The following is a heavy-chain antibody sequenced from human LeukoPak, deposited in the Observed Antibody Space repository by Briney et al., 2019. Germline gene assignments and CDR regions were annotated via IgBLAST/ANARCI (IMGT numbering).Heavy chain of an antibody. J-gene: IGHJ6*02. CDR1: GFTFSSYG. CDR2: ISYDGSNK. Sequence: PGGSLRPSCAASGFTFSSYGMHWVRQAPGKGLEWVAVISYDGSNKYYADSVKGRFTISRDNSKNTLYLQMNSLRAEDTAVYYCAKGAGTFGYGMDVWGQGTTVTVSS. D-gene: IGHD1-1*01. V-gene: IGHV3-30*18. CDR3: AKGAGTFGYGMDV.